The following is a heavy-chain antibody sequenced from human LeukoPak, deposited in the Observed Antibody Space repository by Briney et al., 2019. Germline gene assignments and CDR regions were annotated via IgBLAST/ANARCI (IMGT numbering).Heavy chain of an antibody. Sequence: GASVKVSCKASGFTFTSSAVQWVRQACGQRLEWIGWFVVGSGNTNYAQKFQERVTITRDMSTSTAYMELSSLRSEDTAVYYCAAVAYGSGSYYGSFDYWGQGTLVTVSS. CDR2: FVVGSGNT. CDR3: AAVAYGSGSYYGSFDY. CDR1: GFTFTSSA. V-gene: IGHV1-58*01. D-gene: IGHD3-10*01. J-gene: IGHJ4*02.